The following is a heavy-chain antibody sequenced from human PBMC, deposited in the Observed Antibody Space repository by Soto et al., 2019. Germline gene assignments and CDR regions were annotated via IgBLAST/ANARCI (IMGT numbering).Heavy chain of an antibody. D-gene: IGHD6-13*01. Sequence: QVQLVQSGAEVKKAGASVKVSCKASGYIFTGYFIHWVRQAPGQGLQWMGRITPNSGDTSYVETFQGRVAMTRDTSTSKAYMELSGLRSDDTAMYYCARWVYGSNAFDLWGQGTLVTVSS. V-gene: IGHV1-2*06. J-gene: IGHJ3*01. CDR3: ARWVYGSNAFDL. CDR2: ITPNSGDT. CDR1: GYIFTGYF.